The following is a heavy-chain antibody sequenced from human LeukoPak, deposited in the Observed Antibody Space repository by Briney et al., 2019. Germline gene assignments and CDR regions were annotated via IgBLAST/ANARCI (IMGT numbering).Heavy chain of an antibody. CDR1: GFTFSSYA. Sequence: GGSLRLSCAASGFTFSSYAMSWVRQAPGKGLEWVSAISGSGGSTYYADSVKGRFTISRDNSKNTLYLQMNSLRAEDTAVYYCAKVVPAAIRRLDAFDIWDQGTMVTVSS. CDR3: AKVVPAAIRRLDAFDI. V-gene: IGHV3-23*01. D-gene: IGHD2-2*02. CDR2: ISGSGGST. J-gene: IGHJ3*02.